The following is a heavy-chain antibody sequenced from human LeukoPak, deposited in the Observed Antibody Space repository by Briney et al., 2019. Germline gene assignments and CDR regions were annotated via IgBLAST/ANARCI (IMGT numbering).Heavy chain of an antibody. V-gene: IGHV3-21*01. D-gene: IGHD4-17*01. CDR1: GFTFSSYS. J-gene: IGHJ5*02. Sequence: GGSLRFSCAASGFTFSSYSMNWVRQAPGKGLEWVSFISSSSSYIYYADSVKGRFTISRDNAKNSLYLQMNSLRAEDTAVYYCARTTVTTFGDWFDPWGQGTLVTVSS. CDR2: ISSSSSYI. CDR3: ARTTVTTFGDWFDP.